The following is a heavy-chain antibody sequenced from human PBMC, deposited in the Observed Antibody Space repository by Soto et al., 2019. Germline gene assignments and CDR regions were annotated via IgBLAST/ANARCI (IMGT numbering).Heavy chain of an antibody. Sequence: ASVKVSCKASGYTFTSYGISWVRQAPGQGLEWMGWISAYNGNTNYAQKLQGRVTMTTDTSTSTAYMELRSLRSDGTAVYYCARVSCSGGSCYSRWFDPWGQGTLVTVSS. CDR1: GYTFTSYG. CDR3: ARVSCSGGSCYSRWFDP. V-gene: IGHV1-18*01. CDR2: ISAYNGNT. D-gene: IGHD2-15*01. J-gene: IGHJ5*02.